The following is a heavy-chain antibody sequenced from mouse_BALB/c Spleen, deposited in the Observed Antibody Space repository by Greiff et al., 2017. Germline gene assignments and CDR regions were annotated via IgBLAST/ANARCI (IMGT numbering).Heavy chain of an antibody. J-gene: IGHJ4*01. CDR3: TRGDYGVYYAMDY. CDR2: IYPGSGST. Sequence: LKQPGSELVRPGASVKLSCKASGYTFTSYWMHWVKQRHGQGLEWIGNIYPGSGSTNYDEKFKSKGTLTVDTSSSTAYMHLSSLTSEDSAVYYCTRGDYGVYYAMDYWGQGTSVTVSS. D-gene: IGHD1-1*01. V-gene: IGHV1S22*01. CDR1: GYTFTSYW.